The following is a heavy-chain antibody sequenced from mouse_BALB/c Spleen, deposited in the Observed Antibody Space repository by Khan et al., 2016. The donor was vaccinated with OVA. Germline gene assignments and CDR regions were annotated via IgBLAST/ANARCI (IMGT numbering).Heavy chain of an antibody. D-gene: IGHD2-2*01. CDR1: GYTFTDYA. J-gene: IGHJ3*01. Sequence: QVQLQQSGAELVRPGVSLKISCKGSGYTFTDYAMHWVKQRHAKRLEWIGDISPYNGVHDYNQKLKGKATMTVDRSSSTAYMELSRLTSEDSAIYYCSSGLTFAYWGQGTLVTVSA. CDR3: SSGLTFAY. CDR2: ISPYNGVH. V-gene: IGHV1S137*01.